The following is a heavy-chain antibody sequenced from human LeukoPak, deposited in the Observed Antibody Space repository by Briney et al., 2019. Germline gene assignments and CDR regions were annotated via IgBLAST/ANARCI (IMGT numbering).Heavy chain of an antibody. Sequence: GRSLRLSCAASGFTFSSYSMNWVRQAPGRGLEWVSSISSSSSYIYYADSVKGRFTISRDNAKNSLYLQMNSLRAEDTAVYYCARDQGYSSGLLFDYWGQGTLVTVSS. V-gene: IGHV3-21*01. CDR1: GFTFSSYS. CDR3: ARDQGYSSGLLFDY. J-gene: IGHJ4*02. CDR2: ISSSSSYI. D-gene: IGHD6-19*01.